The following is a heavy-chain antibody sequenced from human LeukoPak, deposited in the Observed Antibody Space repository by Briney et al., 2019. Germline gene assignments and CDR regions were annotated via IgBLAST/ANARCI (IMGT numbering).Heavy chain of an antibody. Sequence: GGSLRLSCAASGFILDDYGMSWVRQVPGKGLEWVSGINWNGGSTGYADSVKGRFTISRDNAKNSLYLQMNSLRAEDTALYYCAELGITMIGGVWGKGTTVTISS. V-gene: IGHV3-20*04. CDR1: GFILDDYG. CDR3: AELGITMIGGV. CDR2: INWNGGST. D-gene: IGHD3-10*02. J-gene: IGHJ6*04.